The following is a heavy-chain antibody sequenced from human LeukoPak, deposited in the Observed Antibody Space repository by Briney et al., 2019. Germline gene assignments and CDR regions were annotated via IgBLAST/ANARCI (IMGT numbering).Heavy chain of an antibody. D-gene: IGHD5-18*01. Sequence: KSGGSLRLSCVVSGFTFSSYHMNWVRQAPGKGLEWVSSISTSSSSSYIYYADSVTGRFTISRDNAKNSLYLQMNSLRAEDTAVYYCAREYSYGPFEDYWGQGTLVTVSS. CDR2: ISTSSSSSYI. CDR1: GFTFSSYH. V-gene: IGHV3-21*01. CDR3: AREYSYGPFEDY. J-gene: IGHJ4*02.